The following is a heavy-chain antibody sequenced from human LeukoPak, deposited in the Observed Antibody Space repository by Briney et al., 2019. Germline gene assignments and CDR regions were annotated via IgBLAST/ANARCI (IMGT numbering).Heavy chain of an antibody. J-gene: IGHJ4*02. CDR1: GFTFSSYA. D-gene: IGHD6-13*01. CDR3: AKEDYSSGWYAPY. Sequence: PGGSLRLSCAASGFTFSSYAMSWVRQAPGKGLEWVSAISGSGGSASYADSVKGRFTISRDNSKNTPYLQMNSLRAEDTALYYCAKEDYSSGWYAPYWGQGTLVTVSS. V-gene: IGHV3-23*01. CDR2: ISGSGGSA.